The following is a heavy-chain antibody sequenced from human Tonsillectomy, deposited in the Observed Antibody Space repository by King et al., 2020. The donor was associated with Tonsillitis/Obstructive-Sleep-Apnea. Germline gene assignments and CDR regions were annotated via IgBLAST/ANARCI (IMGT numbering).Heavy chain of an antibody. Sequence: QLVQSGAEVKKPGASVKVSCKASGYTFTSYGIRWVRQAPGQGLEWMGWISAYNGNTNYAQKLQGRVTMTTDTSTSTAYMELRSLRSDDTAVYYCARDPPIVVVTPLNFDYWGQGTLVTVSS. D-gene: IGHD2-21*02. CDR2: ISAYNGNT. V-gene: IGHV1-18*04. CDR3: ARDPPIVVVTPLNFDY. CDR1: GYTFTSYG. J-gene: IGHJ4*02.